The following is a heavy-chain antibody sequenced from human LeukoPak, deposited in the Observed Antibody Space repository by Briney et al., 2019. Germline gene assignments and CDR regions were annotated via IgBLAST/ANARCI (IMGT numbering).Heavy chain of an antibody. Sequence: GASVKVSCKASGGTFSSYAISWVRQAPGQGLEWMGGIIPIFGTANYAQKFQGRVTITTDESTSTAYMELSSLRSEDTAVYYCARGIAVAGTGYYYYMDVWGKGTTVTVSS. J-gene: IGHJ6*03. CDR2: IIPIFGTA. CDR1: GGTFSSYA. V-gene: IGHV1-69*05. CDR3: ARGIAVAGTGYYYYMDV. D-gene: IGHD6-19*01.